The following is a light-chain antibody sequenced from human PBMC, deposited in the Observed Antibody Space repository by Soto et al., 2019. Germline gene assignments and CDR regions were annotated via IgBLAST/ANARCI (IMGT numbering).Light chain of an antibody. J-gene: IGKJ4*01. CDR1: QSITNR. CDR3: QQYHTWPIT. V-gene: IGKV1-5*01. CDR2: DAS. Sequence: DIQMTQSPSTLSASVGDRVTITCRASQSITNRLAWYQQKPGKAPKVLIYDASNLEYGVPSRFSGSGFGTEFILTISSLQPDDFATYCCQQYHTWPITFGGGTKVDIK.